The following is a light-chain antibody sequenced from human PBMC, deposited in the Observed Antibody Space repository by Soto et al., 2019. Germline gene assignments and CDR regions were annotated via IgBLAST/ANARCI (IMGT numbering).Light chain of an antibody. CDR1: SSDVGGYNY. J-gene: IGLJ1*01. CDR3: SSYTSTNTPYV. V-gene: IGLV2-14*01. Sequence: QSVLTQPASVSASPGQSITISCTGTSSDVGGYNYVSWFQQHPGKAPKLMIYEVSNRPSGVSNRFSGSKSDNTASLTISGLQAEDQDDYYCSSYTSTNTPYVFGTGTKVTVL. CDR2: EVS.